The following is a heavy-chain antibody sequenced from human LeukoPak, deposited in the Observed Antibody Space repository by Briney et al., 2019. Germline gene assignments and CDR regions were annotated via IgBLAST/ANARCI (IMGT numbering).Heavy chain of an antibody. CDR2: TSFDVSNK. CDR1: GFTFSSYA. J-gene: IGHJ4*02. V-gene: IGHV3-30*04. D-gene: IGHD2-2*02. Sequence: GGSLRLSCAASGFTFSSYAMHWVRQAPGKGLEWVATTSFDVSNKYYADSVKGRFTISRDNSKNTLYLQMNSLRTEDAAVYSCARGYCTSTSCYNDYWGQGTLVTVSS. CDR3: ARGYCTSTSCYNDY.